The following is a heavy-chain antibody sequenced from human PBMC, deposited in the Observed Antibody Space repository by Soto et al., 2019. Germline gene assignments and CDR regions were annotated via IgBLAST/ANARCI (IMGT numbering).Heavy chain of an antibody. D-gene: IGHD3-22*01. CDR2: ISAYNGNT. CDR1: GYTFTSYG. J-gene: IGHJ4*02. V-gene: IGHV1-18*01. Sequence: QVQLVQSGAEVKKPGASVKVSCKASGYTFTSYGISWVRQAPGQGLEWMVWISAYNGNTNYAQKLQGRVTMTTGTSTSTAYMEFRILRSDYTAAYYSARRAGGYSYASSRLDSWGQGTPVTVSS. CDR3: ARRAGGYSYASSRLDS.